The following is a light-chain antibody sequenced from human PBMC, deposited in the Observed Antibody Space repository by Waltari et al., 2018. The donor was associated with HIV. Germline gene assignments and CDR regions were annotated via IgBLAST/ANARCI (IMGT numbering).Light chain of an antibody. CDR2: EGS. V-gene: IGLV2-23*03. CDR1: RSEVGSYNR. CDR3: CSYAGSSTFVV. Sequence: HSALTQPASVSGSPGQATTISSTGKRSEVGSYNRTPPYQQHPVKAPKLMIYEGSKRPSGVSNRFSGSKSGNTASLTISGLQAEDEADYYCCSYAGSSTFVVFGGGTKLTVL. J-gene: IGLJ2*01.